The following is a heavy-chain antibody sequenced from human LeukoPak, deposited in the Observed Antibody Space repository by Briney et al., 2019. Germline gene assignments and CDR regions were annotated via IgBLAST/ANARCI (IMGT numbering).Heavy chain of an antibody. V-gene: IGHV5-51*01. D-gene: IGHD3-9*01. CDR2: TYPGGSDT. CDR1: GYSFTRYW. CDR3: ARLPPRYFDWLLPDNFDY. Sequence: GESLKISCKGSGYSFTRYWIGWVRQMPGKGLEWMGITYPGGSDTRYSPSFQGQVTISADKSISTAYLQWSSLKASDTAMYYCARLPPRYFDWLLPDNFDYWGQGTLVTVSS. J-gene: IGHJ4*02.